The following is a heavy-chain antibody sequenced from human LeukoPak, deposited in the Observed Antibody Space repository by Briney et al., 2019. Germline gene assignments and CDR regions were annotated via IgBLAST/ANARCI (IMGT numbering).Heavy chain of an antibody. V-gene: IGHV4-61*02. CDR3: ARDRSQVAATPGVYDY. J-gene: IGHJ4*02. Sequence: SETLSLTCTVSGGSINSGSYYWSWIRQPAGKRLEWIGRIYTSGNTNYNPSLKSRVTISVDTSKNQVSLKLSSVTAADTAVYYCARDRSQVAATPGVYDYWGQGTLVTVSS. CDR1: GGSINSGSYY. D-gene: IGHD2-15*01. CDR2: IYTSGNT.